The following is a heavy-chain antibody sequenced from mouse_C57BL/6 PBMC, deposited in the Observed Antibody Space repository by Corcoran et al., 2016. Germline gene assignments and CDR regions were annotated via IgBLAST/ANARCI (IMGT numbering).Heavy chain of an antibody. D-gene: IGHD1-1*01. CDR1: GYTFTDYY. CDR3: ARYYCSIFPVY. Sequence: ELQLQQSGPELVNPGASVKISCKASGYTFTDYYMNWVKQSHGKSLEWIGDINPNNGGTSYNQKFKGKATLTVDKSSSTAYMELRSLTSEDSAVYYCARYYCSIFPVYWGPGTLTTFSA. CDR2: INPNNGGT. V-gene: IGHV1-26*01. J-gene: IGHJ3*01.